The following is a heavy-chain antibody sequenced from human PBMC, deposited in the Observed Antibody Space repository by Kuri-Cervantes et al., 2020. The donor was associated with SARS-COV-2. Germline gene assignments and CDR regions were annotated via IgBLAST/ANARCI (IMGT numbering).Heavy chain of an antibody. CDR2: IYHSGST. V-gene: IGHV4-4*02. J-gene: IGHJ5*02. D-gene: IGHD4-17*01. Sequence: WIGWVRQPPGKGLEWIGEIYHSGSTNYNPSLKSRVTISVDKSKNQFSLKLSSVTAADTAVYYCARELGLTTVNWFDPWGQGTLVTVSS. CDR3: ARELGLTTVNWFDP. CDR1: W.